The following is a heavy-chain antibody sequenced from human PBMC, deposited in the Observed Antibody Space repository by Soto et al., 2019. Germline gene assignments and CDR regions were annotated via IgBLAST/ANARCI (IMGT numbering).Heavy chain of an antibody. CDR3: ARGPSSLTRFDY. Sequence: PGGSLRLSCAASGFTFSSYAMHWVRQAPGEGLEWVAVISYDGSNKYYADSVKGRFTVSRDNSKNTLYLQMNSPRAEDTAVYYCARGPSSLTRFDYWGQGTLVTVS. D-gene: IGHD2-2*01. CDR2: ISYDGSNK. J-gene: IGHJ4*02. CDR1: GFTFSSYA. V-gene: IGHV3-30-3*01.